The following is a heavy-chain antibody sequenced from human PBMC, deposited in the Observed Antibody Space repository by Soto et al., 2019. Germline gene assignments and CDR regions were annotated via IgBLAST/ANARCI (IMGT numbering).Heavy chain of an antibody. CDR1: GGSISSGDYY. D-gene: IGHD3-10*01. CDR3: ARVRGYSGSGPFDY. J-gene: IGHJ4*02. CDR2: ISYSGSS. V-gene: IGHV4-30-4*01. Sequence: QVQLQESGPGLVKPSQTLSLTCTVSGGSISSGDYYWNWIRQPPGKGLEWIGFISYSGSSYYNPSLVSRVAISVDTSKNQFSLKLSSVTAADTAVYYCARVRGYSGSGPFDYWGQGTLVTVSS.